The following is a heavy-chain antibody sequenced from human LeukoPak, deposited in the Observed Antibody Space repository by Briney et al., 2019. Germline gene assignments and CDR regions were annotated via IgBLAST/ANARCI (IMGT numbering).Heavy chain of an antibody. CDR3: ARGVVPSRWLVQPDY. V-gene: IGHV3-48*03. J-gene: IGHJ4*02. CDR2: ISSSGSTI. Sequence: PGGSLRLSCAASGFTFSSYELNWVRQAPGKGLEWVSYISSSGSTIYYADSVKGRFTISRDNAKNSLYLQMGSLRAEDMAVYYCARGVVPSRWLVQPDYWGQGTLVTVSS. CDR1: GFTFSSYE. D-gene: IGHD6-19*01.